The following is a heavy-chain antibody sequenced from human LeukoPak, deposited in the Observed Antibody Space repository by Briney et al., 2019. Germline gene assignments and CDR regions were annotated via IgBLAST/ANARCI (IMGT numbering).Heavy chain of an antibody. Sequence: SETLSLTCAVDGVSFSGYYWRWLRQPPGKGLEGVGEINHSGSTNYNPSLKSRVPISVDTSKNHFSLRLSSVTAADTAVYYCARAKGYSYGLRFDLWGQGTLVTVSS. CDR1: GVSFSGYY. CDR3: ARAKGYSYGLRFDL. CDR2: INHSGST. V-gene: IGHV4-34*01. D-gene: IGHD5-18*01. J-gene: IGHJ5*02.